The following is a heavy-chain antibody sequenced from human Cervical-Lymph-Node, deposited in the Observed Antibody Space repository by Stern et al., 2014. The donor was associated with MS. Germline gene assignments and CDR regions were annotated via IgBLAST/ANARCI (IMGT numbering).Heavy chain of an antibody. V-gene: IGHV1-46*03. D-gene: IGHD4-17*01. CDR1: GETFASYP. Sequence: VHMVESGAEVKKPGASVKVSCKASGETFASYPIHRLRQAPGQGPVWMGIVNPTDGRTTYAQTFQGRLTMTRDTSTRTVYMELSSLKAEDTAMYFCANPLPYANWGQGTRVTVSS. J-gene: IGHJ1*01. CDR2: VNPTDGRT. CDR3: ANPLPYAN.